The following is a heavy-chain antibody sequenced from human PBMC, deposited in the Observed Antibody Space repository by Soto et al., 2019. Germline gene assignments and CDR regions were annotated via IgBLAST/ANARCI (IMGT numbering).Heavy chain of an antibody. CDR2: ISFDGSKK. D-gene: IGHD5-18*01. CDR1: GFTFSSYG. CDR3: AKDLSATPIYGYQGGYFDY. V-gene: IGHV3-30*18. Sequence: QVQLVESGGGVVQPGRSLRLSCAASGFTFSSYGMSWVRQAPGKGLESVAVISFDGSKKYYADSVKGRFTISRDKSKKTLYLQMNSLRAEDTAVYYYAKDLSATPIYGYQGGYFDYWGQGTLVTVSS. J-gene: IGHJ4*02.